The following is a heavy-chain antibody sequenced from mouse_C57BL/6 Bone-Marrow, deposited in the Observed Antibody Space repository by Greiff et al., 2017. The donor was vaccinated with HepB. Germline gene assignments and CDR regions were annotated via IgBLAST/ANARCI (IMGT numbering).Heavy chain of an antibody. CDR3: ARGSGNYVWFAY. CDR1: GYTFTSYW. D-gene: IGHD2-1*01. Sequence: VQLQQPGAELVRPGSSVKLSCKASGYTFTSYWMHWVKQRPIQGLEWIGNIDPSDSETHYNQKFKDKATLTVDKSSSTAYMQLSSLTSEDSAVYYCARGSGNYVWFAYWGQGTLVTVSA. CDR2: IDPSDSET. V-gene: IGHV1-52*01. J-gene: IGHJ3*01.